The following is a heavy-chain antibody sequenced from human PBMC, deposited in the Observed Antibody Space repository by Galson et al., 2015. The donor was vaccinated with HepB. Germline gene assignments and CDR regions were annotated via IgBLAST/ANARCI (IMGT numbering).Heavy chain of an antibody. V-gene: IGHV3-74*01. CDR2: INSDGSST. CDR1: GFTFSSYW. Sequence: SLRLSCAASGFTFSSYWMHWVRQAPGKGLVWVSRINSDGSSTSYADSVKGRFTISRYNAKNTLYLQMNSMRAEDTAVYYCARDRPSKYYYDSSGSYDYWGQGTLVTVSS. J-gene: IGHJ4*02. CDR3: ARDRPSKYYYDSSGSYDY. D-gene: IGHD3-22*01.